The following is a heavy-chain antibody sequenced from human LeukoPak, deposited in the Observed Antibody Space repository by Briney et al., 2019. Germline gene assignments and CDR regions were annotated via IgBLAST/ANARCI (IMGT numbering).Heavy chain of an antibody. D-gene: IGHD3-22*01. V-gene: IGHV4-39*01. Sequence: PSETLSLTCSVSSGSISSSSYYWGWIRQPPGKGLEWIGSIYYSGSTNYNPSLKSRVTISIDTSKNQFSLKLASVTAADTAVYYCARHFIGYYDSSGYVQHCGQGTLVTVSS. CDR3: ARHFIGYYDSSGYVQH. J-gene: IGHJ1*01. CDR1: SGSISSSSYY. CDR2: IYYSGST.